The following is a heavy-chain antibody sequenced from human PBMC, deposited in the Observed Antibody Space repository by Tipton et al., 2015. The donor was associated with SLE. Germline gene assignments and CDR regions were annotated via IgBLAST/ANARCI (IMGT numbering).Heavy chain of an antibody. Sequence: SLRLSCAASGFSFSNYRLAWVRQAPGKGLEWISSISSSSNFIYYADSMEGRFTISRDNAENSLFLQMNSLTAEDTALYFCARVVPPDYLDYWGQGTLVTVSS. V-gene: IGHV3-21*03. D-gene: IGHD4/OR15-4a*01. CDR2: ISSSSNFI. J-gene: IGHJ4*02. CDR3: ARVVPPDYLDY. CDR1: GFSFSNYR.